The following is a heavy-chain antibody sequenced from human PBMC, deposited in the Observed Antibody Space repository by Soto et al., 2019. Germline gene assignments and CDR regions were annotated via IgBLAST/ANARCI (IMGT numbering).Heavy chain of an antibody. CDR2: INHSGST. CDR3: ARVGGAYSNYYYYYYMDV. CDR1: GGSFSGYY. J-gene: IGHJ6*03. Sequence: PSETLSLTCAVYGGSFSGYYWSWIRQPPGKGLEWIGEINHSGSTNYNPSLKSRVTISVDTSKNQFSLKLSSVTAADTAVYYCARVGGAYSNYYYYYYMDVWGKGTTVTVS. V-gene: IGHV4-34*01. D-gene: IGHD4-4*01.